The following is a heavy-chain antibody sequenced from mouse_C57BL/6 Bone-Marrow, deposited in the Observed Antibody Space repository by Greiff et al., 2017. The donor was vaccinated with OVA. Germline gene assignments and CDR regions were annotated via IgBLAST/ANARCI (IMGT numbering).Heavy chain of an antibody. J-gene: IGHJ1*03. CDR3: TPFDPTVVVPYFDV. Sequence: EVQLQQSGAELVRPGASVKLSCTASGFNIKDDYMHWVKQRPEQGLEWIGWIDPEHGDTEYASKFQGKATITADTSSNTAYLQLSSLTSEDTAVYYCTPFDPTVVVPYFDVWGTGTTVTVSS. D-gene: IGHD1-1*01. CDR2: IDPEHGDT. V-gene: IGHV14-4*01. CDR1: GFNIKDDY.